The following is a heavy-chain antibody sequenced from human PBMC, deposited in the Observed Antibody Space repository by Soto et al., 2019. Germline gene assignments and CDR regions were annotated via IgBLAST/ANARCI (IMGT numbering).Heavy chain of an antibody. V-gene: IGHV4-4*02. D-gene: IGHD3-22*01. CDR3: ARKGSGYKRGWFGP. J-gene: IGHJ5*02. Sequence: QVQLQESGPGLVKPSGTLSLTCAVSGGSISSSNWWSWVRQPPGKGLEWIGEIYHSGSTNYNPSRRSRVAITVHQPKNPLCLKLSSVTAADTAVYYYARKGSGYKRGWFGPWGQGTLVTVSS. CDR2: IYHSGST. CDR1: GGSISSSNW.